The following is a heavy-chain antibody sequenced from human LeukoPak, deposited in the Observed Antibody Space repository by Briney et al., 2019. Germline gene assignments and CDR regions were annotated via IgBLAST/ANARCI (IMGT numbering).Heavy chain of an antibody. CDR1: GYTFTGYY. J-gene: IGHJ4*02. CDR2: ISVYNGNT. CDR3: ARDAGVVVVPAAPVL. D-gene: IGHD2-2*01. Sequence: GASVKVSCKASGYTFTGYYMHWVRQAPGQGLEWMGWISVYNGNTNYAQKLQGRVTMTADTSTNTAYMELRSLRSDDTAVYYCARDAGVVVVPAAPVLWGQGTLVTVSS. V-gene: IGHV1-18*04.